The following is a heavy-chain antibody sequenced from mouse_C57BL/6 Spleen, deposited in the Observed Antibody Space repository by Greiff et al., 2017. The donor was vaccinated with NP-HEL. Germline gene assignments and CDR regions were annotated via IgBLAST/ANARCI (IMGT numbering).Heavy chain of an antibody. D-gene: IGHD1-2*01. CDR2: INPNNGGT. J-gene: IGHJ2*01. CDR3: AREGFTTALDY. CDR1: GYTFTDYY. Sequence: EVQLQQSGPELVKPGASVKISCKASGYTFTDYYMNWVKQSHGKSLEWIGDINPNNGGTSYNQKFKGKATLTVDKSSSTAYMELRSLTSEDSAVYYCAREGFTTALDYWGQGTTLTVSS. V-gene: IGHV1-26*01.